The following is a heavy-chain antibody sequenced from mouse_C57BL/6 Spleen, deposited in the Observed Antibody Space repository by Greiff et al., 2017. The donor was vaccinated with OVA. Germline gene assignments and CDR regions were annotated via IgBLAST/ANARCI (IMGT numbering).Heavy chain of an antibody. CDR3: ARSGITTVVALDY. V-gene: IGHV1-64*01. CDR1: GYTFTSYW. J-gene: IGHJ2*01. D-gene: IGHD1-1*01. CDR2: IHPNSGST. Sequence: QVQLQQPGAELVKPGASVKLSCKASGYTFTSYWMHWVKQRPGQGLEWIGMIHPNSGSTNYNEKFKSKATLTVDKSSSTAYMQLSSLTSEDSAVDYCARSGITTVVALDYWGKGTTLTVSS.